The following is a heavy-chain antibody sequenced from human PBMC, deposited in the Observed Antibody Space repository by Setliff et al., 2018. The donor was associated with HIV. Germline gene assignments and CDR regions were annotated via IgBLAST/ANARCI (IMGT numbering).Heavy chain of an antibody. Sequence: ASVKVSCKASGYTFTGYYIHWLRQARGQGLEWMGWINPNSGYSKYAQKFQGRLTMIRDTSISTAYMELSRLTSDDTAVYYCARDTTATIRPLFDFWGQGTLVTVSS. CDR1: GYTFTGYY. J-gene: IGHJ4*02. D-gene: IGHD5-12*01. CDR3: ARDTTATIRPLFDF. CDR2: INPNSGYS. V-gene: IGHV1-2*02.